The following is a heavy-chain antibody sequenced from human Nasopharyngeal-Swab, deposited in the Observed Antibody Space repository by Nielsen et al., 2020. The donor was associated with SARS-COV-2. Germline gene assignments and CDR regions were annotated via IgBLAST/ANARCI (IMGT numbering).Heavy chain of an antibody. V-gene: IGHV3-23*01. J-gene: IGHJ4*02. CDR2: ISGSGGST. Sequence: GSLKISCAASGFTFSSYAMSWVRQAPGKGLEWVSAISGSGGSTYYADSVKGRFTISRDNSKNTLYLQMNSLRAEDTAVYYCATSGSYTGFYFDYWGQGTLVTVSS. CDR1: GFTFSSYA. D-gene: IGHD1-26*01. CDR3: ATSGSYTGFYFDY.